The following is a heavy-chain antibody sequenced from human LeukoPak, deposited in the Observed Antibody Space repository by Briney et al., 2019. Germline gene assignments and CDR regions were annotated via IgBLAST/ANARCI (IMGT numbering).Heavy chain of an antibody. CDR2: ISSSSTI. Sequence: GGSLRLSCAASGFTFSSYSMNWVRQAPGKGLEWVSYISSSSTIYYADSVKGRFTISRDNAKNSLYLQMNSLRDEDTAVYYCARGRGAEGYWGQGTLVTVSS. CDR3: ARGRGAEGY. CDR1: GFTFSSYS. D-gene: IGHD1-26*01. V-gene: IGHV3-48*02. J-gene: IGHJ4*02.